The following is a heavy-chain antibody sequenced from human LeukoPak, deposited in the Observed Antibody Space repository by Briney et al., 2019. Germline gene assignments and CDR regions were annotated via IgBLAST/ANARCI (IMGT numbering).Heavy chain of an antibody. D-gene: IGHD2-21*02. Sequence: GGSLRLSCAASGFTFSSYNMNWVRQAPGKGLEWVSSISSSSSYIYYADSVKGRFTISRDNAKNSLYLQMNSLRAEDTAVYYCATVNCGGDCYSPSYFDYWGQGALVTVSS. CDR2: ISSSSSYI. CDR3: ATVNCGGDCYSPSYFDY. J-gene: IGHJ4*02. V-gene: IGHV3-21*01. CDR1: GFTFSSYN.